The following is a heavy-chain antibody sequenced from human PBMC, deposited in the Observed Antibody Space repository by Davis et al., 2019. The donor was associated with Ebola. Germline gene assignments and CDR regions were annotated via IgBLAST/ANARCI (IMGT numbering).Heavy chain of an antibody. Sequence: AASVKVSCRASGYTFTSYDIISVRQAAGQGLEWLGWMNPNSGNTGYAQKFQGRVTMTRDTFISTAYMELSGLGSDDTAVYYCARSIQVLRATGPGYWGQGTRVTVSS. V-gene: IGHV1-8*01. CDR2: MNPNSGNT. D-gene: IGHD1-1*01. CDR1: GYTFTSYD. CDR3: ARSIQVLRATGPGY. J-gene: IGHJ4*02.